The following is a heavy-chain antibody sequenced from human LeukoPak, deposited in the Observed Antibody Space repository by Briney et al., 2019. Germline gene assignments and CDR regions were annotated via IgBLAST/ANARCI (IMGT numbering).Heavy chain of an antibody. D-gene: IGHD3-22*01. Sequence: GSLRLSCAASGFTFSSYAMHWVRQAPGKGLEWVAVISNDGINKYYANSVKGRFTISRDNAKNSLYLQMNSLRAEDTAVYYCARDTYDSSGYYYQDYWGQGTLVTVSS. CDR1: GFTFSSYA. CDR3: ARDTYDSSGYYYQDY. V-gene: IGHV3-30-3*01. J-gene: IGHJ4*02. CDR2: ISNDGINK.